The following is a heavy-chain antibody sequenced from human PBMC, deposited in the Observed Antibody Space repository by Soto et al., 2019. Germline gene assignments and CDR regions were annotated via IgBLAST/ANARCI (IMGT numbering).Heavy chain of an antibody. CDR1: GGSISSSSYY. CDR2: IYYSGST. Sequence: QLQLQESGPGLVKPSETLSLTCTVSGGSISSSSYYWGWIRQPPGKGLEWNGSIYYSGSTYYNPSLKRRVTISVDTSKIQFSLKLSSVTAAGTAVYYCARESIAARPYNWFDPWGQGTLVTVSS. D-gene: IGHD6-6*01. V-gene: IGHV4-39*01. CDR3: ARESIAARPYNWFDP. J-gene: IGHJ5*02.